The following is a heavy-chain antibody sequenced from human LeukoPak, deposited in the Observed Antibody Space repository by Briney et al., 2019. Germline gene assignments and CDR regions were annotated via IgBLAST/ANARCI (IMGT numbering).Heavy chain of an antibody. CDR1: GYTFTSYG. CDR2: IGAYNGNT. CDR3: ALNSGPPVGLYYYYYMDV. D-gene: IGHD5-12*01. Sequence: ASVKVSCKASGYTFTSYGISWVRQAPGQGLEWMGWIGAYNGNTNYAQKLQGRVTMTTDTSTSTAYMELRSLRSDDTAVYYCALNSGPPVGLYYYYYMDVWGKGTTVTVSS. V-gene: IGHV1-18*01. J-gene: IGHJ6*03.